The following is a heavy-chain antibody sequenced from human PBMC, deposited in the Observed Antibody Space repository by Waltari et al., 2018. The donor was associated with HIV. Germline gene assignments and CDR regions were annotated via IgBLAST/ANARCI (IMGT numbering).Heavy chain of an antibody. Sequence: KQSGPGLVEASHSLFLSCLISGESGACDTAAWNGVRQSPAGGLQWLGRTYHRSEWLYDYSVSLKGRMVINLDTDKNQFSLHLSSVTPGDTATYYCVRDSYGFDTWGEGTLVNVPP. D-gene: IGHD5-18*01. CDR3: VRDSYGFDT. CDR1: GESGACDTAA. V-gene: IGHV6-1*01. CDR2: TYHRSEWLY. J-gene: IGHJ5*02.